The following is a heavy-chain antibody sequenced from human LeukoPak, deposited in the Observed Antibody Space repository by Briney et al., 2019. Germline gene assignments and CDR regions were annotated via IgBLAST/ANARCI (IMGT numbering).Heavy chain of an antibody. V-gene: IGHV3-30-3*01. CDR1: GFTFSSYA. D-gene: IGHD5-24*01. CDR2: ISYDGSNK. CDR3: ARGYRWLQLDYYYYMDV. J-gene: IGHJ6*03. Sequence: GGSLRLSCAASGFTFSSYAMSWVRQAPGKGLEWVAVISYDGSNKYYADSVKGRFTISRDNSKNTLYLQMNSLRAEDTAVYYCARGYRWLQLDYYYYMDVWGKGTTVTVSS.